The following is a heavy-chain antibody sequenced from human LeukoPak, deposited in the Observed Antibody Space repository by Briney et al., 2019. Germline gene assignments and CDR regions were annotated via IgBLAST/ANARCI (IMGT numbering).Heavy chain of an antibody. V-gene: IGHV4-31*03. J-gene: IGHJ5*02. Sequence: PSETLSLTCTVSGGSISSGGYYWSWIRQHPGKGLEWIGYIYYSGSTYYNPSLKSRVTISVDTSKNQFSLKLSSVTAADTAVYYCASAETVTFWFDPWGQGTLVTVSS. CDR3: ASAETVTFWFDP. D-gene: IGHD4-17*01. CDR2: IYYSGST. CDR1: GGSISSGGYY.